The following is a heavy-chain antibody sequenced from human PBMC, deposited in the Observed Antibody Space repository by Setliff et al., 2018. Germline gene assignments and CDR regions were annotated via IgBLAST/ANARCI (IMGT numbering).Heavy chain of an antibody. V-gene: IGHV3-23*01. CDR2: ISGSGDDT. J-gene: IGHJ4*02. D-gene: IGHD1-26*01. Sequence: GGSLRLSCAASGFNLRTSSMNWVRQAPGKGLEWVSCISGSGDDTYYADSVKGRFTISRDDSKNTLYLQMNSLRVDDTAVYYCAKDLPFSGSFRGFFDHWGQGTLVTVSS. CDR1: GFNLRTSS. CDR3: AKDLPFSGSFRGFFDH.